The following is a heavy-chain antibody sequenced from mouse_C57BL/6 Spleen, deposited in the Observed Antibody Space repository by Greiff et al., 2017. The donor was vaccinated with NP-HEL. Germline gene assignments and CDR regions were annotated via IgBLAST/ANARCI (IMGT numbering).Heavy chain of an antibody. D-gene: IGHD1-1*01. CDR3: ASEYYGSGAY. CDR1: GYTFTSYW. CDR2: IYPSDSET. V-gene: IGHV1-61*01. J-gene: IGHJ3*01. Sequence: QVQLQQPGAELVRPGSSVKLSCKASGYTFTSYWMDWVKQRPGQGLEWIGNIYPSDSETHYNQKFKDKATLTVDKSSSTAYMQLSSLTSEDSAVDYCASEYYGSGAYWGQGTLVTVSA.